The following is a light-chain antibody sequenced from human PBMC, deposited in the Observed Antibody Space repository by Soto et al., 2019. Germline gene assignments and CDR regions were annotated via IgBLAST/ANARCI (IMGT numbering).Light chain of an antibody. V-gene: IGLV2-14*01. CDR2: DVS. Sequence: QFVLTQPASVSGSPGQSMTISCTGTSSDVGGYNYVSWYQQHPGKAPKLMIYDVSNRPSGVSNRFSGSKSGNTASLTISGLQAEDEADYYCSSYTSSSTLVFGGGTKLTVL. CDR1: SSDVGGYNY. CDR3: SSYTSSSTLV. J-gene: IGLJ2*01.